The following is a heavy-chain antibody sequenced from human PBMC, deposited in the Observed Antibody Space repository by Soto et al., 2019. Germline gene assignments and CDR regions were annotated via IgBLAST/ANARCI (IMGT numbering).Heavy chain of an antibody. CDR1: GYTFTSYG. J-gene: IGHJ6*02. Sequence: QVQLVQSGAEVKKPGASVKVSCKASGYTFTSYGISWVRQAPGPGLEGMGWISAYNGNTNYAQKLQGRVTMTTDTSTSTAYMELRSLRSDDTAVYYCASHYYGSGRYYNHHYYYGMDVWGQGPTVTVSS. D-gene: IGHD3-10*01. CDR2: ISAYNGNT. V-gene: IGHV1-18*04. CDR3: ASHYYGSGRYYNHHYYYGMDV.